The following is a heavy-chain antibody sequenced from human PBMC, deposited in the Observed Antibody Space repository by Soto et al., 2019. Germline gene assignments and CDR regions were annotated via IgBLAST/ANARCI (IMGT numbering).Heavy chain of an antibody. CDR3: ARGLSLRFLEWLPEPHDAFDI. J-gene: IGHJ3*02. CDR2: INAGNGNI. D-gene: IGHD3-3*01. Sequence: ASVKVPCKASGYTFTGYYMHWVRQAPGQGLEWMGWINAGNGNIKYSQKFQGRVTITRDTSASTAYMELSSLRSEDTAVYYCARGLSLRFLEWLPEPHDAFDIWGQGTMVTVPS. V-gene: IGHV1-3*01. CDR1: GYTFTGYY.